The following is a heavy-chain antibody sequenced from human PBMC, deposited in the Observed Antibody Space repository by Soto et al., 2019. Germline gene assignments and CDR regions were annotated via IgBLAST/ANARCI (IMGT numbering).Heavy chain of an antibody. D-gene: IGHD4-17*01. CDR1: GFSLSSKGMR. J-gene: IGHJ4*02. CDR2: IDWDDDK. V-gene: IGHV2-70*04. Sequence: SGPTLVNPTQTLTLTCTFSGFSLSSKGMRVSWIRQPPGKALEWLARIDWDDDKFYSPSLRTRLTISKDTSKNQVVLTMTNVDPKDTATYYCARSPGGFTVATYFFDYWGQGTLVTVSS. CDR3: ARSPGGFTVATYFFDY.